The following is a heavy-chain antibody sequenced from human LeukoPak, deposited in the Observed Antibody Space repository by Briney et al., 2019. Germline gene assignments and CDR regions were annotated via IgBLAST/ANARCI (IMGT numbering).Heavy chain of an antibody. CDR3: ARDLPFGRMTTNFDY. Sequence: ASVKVSCKASGYTFTGYYMHWVRQAPGQGLEWMGWINPNSGGTNYAQKFQGRVTMTRDTSISTAYMELSRLRSDDTAVYYCARDLPFGRMTTNFDYWGQGTLVTVSS. V-gene: IGHV1-2*02. CDR1: GYTFTGYY. D-gene: IGHD3-10*01. J-gene: IGHJ4*02. CDR2: INPNSGGT.